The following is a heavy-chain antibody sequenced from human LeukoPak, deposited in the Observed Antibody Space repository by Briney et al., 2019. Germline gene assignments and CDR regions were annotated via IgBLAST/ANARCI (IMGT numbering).Heavy chain of an antibody. V-gene: IGHV4-59*08. CDR3: ARRRAVAGGAFDY. Sequence: NTSETLSLTCTVSGGSISSYYWSWIRQPPGKGLEWIGYIYYSGSTNYNPSLKSRVTISVDTPKNQFSLKLSSVTAADTAVYYCARRRAVAGGAFDYWGQGTLVTVSS. CDR1: GGSISSYY. CDR2: IYYSGST. J-gene: IGHJ4*02. D-gene: IGHD6-19*01.